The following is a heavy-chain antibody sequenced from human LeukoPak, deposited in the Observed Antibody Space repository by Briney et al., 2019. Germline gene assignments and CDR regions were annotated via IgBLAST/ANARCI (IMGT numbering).Heavy chain of an antibody. Sequence: ASVKVSCKASGGTFSSYAISWVRQAPGQGLEWMGGIIPIFGTANYAQKFQGRVTITTDESTSTAYMELSSLRSEDTAVYYCARGGYSGSGNYYYYMDVWGKGTTVTVSS. V-gene: IGHV1-69*05. J-gene: IGHJ6*03. CDR3: ARGGYSGSGNYYYYMDV. D-gene: IGHD1-26*01. CDR1: GGTFSSYA. CDR2: IIPIFGTA.